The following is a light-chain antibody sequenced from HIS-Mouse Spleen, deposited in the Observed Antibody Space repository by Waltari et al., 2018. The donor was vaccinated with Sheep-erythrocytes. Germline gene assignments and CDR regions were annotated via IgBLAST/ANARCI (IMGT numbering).Light chain of an antibody. V-gene: IGLV1-36*01. Sequence: QSVLTQPPSVSEAPRKRVTISCSGSSSTIGNNAVNWYQQLPGKAPKLLIYYDDPLASGVSDRFSGSKSGPSASLALSGLQSEDEADYCCAAWDDSLNGPVFGGGTKLTVL. CDR2: YDD. CDR3: AAWDDSLNGPV. J-gene: IGLJ3*02. CDR1: SSTIGNNA.